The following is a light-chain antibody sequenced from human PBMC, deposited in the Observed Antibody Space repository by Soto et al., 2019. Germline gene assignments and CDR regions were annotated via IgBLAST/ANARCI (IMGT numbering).Light chain of an antibody. J-gene: IGLJ3*02. Sequence: QSVLTQPASVSGSPGQSITISCTGTSSNVGSYNLVSWYQHHPGKAPKLMIYEGTKRPSGISNRFSGSKSGNTASLTISGLQAEDEADYYCCSYAGSSAGVFGGGTKLTVL. CDR2: EGT. CDR3: CSYAGSSAGV. V-gene: IGLV2-23*01. CDR1: SSNVGSYNL.